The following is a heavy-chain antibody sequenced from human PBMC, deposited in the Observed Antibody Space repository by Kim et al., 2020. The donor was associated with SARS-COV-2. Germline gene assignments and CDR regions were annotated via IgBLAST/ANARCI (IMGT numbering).Heavy chain of an antibody. CDR2: ISYDGSNK. D-gene: IGHD3-10*01. J-gene: IGHJ6*01. Sequence: GGSLRLSCAASGFTFSSCAIHWVRQAPGKGLEWVAVISYDGSNKNYADSVKGRFTISRDNSKNTLYLQMNSLRAVDTALYYCARDPWPRIRGPAHSFYG. CDR1: GFTFSSCA. V-gene: IGHV3-30-3*01. CDR3: ARDPWPRIRGPAHSFYG.